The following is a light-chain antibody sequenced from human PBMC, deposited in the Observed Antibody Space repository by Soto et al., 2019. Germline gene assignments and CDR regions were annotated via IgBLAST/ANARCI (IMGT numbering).Light chain of an antibody. CDR3: CSHSSSITWM. J-gene: IGLJ3*02. CDR1: SSDVGGYNF. CDR2: EVT. Sequence: QSALTQTASVSGSPGQSITIPCTGTSSDVGGYNFVSWYQQHPGKAPKLIIHEVTNRLSGVSGRFSGSKSGNTAFLTISGLQAEDEAVYYCCSHSSSITWMFGGGTKVTVL. V-gene: IGLV2-14*03.